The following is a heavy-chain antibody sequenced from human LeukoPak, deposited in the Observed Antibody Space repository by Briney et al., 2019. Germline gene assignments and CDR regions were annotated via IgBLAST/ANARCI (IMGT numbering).Heavy chain of an antibody. Sequence: ASVKVSCKASGGTFSSYTISWVRQAPGQGLEWMGRIIPIFGTANYAQKFQGRVTITTDESTSTAYMELSSLRSDDTAVYFCARDGGVYDPTRDAFDIWGQGTMVTVSS. CDR2: IIPIFGTA. CDR3: ARDGGVYDPTRDAFDI. D-gene: IGHD3-16*01. J-gene: IGHJ3*02. CDR1: GGTFSSYT. V-gene: IGHV1-69*05.